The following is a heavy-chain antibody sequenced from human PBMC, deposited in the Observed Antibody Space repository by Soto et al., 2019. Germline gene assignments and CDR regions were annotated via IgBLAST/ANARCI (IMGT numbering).Heavy chain of an antibody. CDR3: AREPSCSSTSCYWFDY. J-gene: IGHJ4*02. D-gene: IGHD2-2*01. Sequence: GGSLRVSCAASGFTVSSNYMSWVRQAPGKGLEWVSVIYSGGSTYYADSVKGRFTISRDNSKNTLYLQMNSLRAEDTAVYYCAREPSCSSTSCYWFDYWGQGTLVTVSS. V-gene: IGHV3-53*01. CDR2: IYSGGST. CDR1: GFTVSSNY.